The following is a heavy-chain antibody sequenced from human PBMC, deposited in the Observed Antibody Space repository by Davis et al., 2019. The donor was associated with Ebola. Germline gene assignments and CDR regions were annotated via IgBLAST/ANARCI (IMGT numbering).Heavy chain of an antibody. CDR2: INHSGST. CDR1: GGSFSSYY. Sequence: MPSETLSLTCAVYGGSFSSYYWGWIRQPPGKGLEWIGEINHSGSTNYNPSLTSRVTISVDTSKKQFSLKVNSVTAADTAVYCCAREKRSYLGDWFDTWGQGTLVTVSS. CDR3: AREKRSYLGDWFDT. J-gene: IGHJ5*02. D-gene: IGHD3-10*01. V-gene: IGHV4-34*01.